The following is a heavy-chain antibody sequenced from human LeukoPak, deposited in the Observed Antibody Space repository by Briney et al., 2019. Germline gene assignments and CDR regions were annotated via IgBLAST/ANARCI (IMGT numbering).Heavy chain of an antibody. J-gene: IGHJ5*02. D-gene: IGHD6-13*01. CDR3: ARVEQEAVAAGTPRYNWFDP. CDR1: GYTFTGYY. Sequence: ASVKVSCKASGYTFTGYYMHWVRQAPGQGLEWMGWINPNSGGTNYAQKFQGRVTMTRDTSISTAYMELSRLRSDDTAVYYCARVEQEAVAAGTPRYNWFDPWGQGTLVTVSS. V-gene: IGHV1-2*02. CDR2: INPNSGGT.